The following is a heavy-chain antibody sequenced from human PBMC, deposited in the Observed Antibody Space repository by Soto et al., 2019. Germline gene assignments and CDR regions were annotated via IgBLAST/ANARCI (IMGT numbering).Heavy chain of an antibody. CDR3: VKDESINWYSGHFRH. CDR2: INWNSGSI. J-gene: IGHJ1*01. V-gene: IGHV3-9*01. CDR1: GFTFDDYA. D-gene: IGHD6-13*01. Sequence: GGSLRLSCAASGFTFDDYAMHWVRQVPGKGLEWVSGINWNSGSIGYGDSVKGRFAISRDNAKNSLHLQMNSLSAEDTAFYYCVKDESINWYSGHFRHWGQGTLVPVSS.